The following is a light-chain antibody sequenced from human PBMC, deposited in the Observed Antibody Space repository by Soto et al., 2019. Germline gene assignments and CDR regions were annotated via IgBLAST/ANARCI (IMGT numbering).Light chain of an antibody. CDR3: QQRSDRLPIT. Sequence: EIVLTQSPGTLSLSPGERATLSCRASQSVSSYLAWYQQKPGQAPRLLIYDASNRATGIPARFSGSGSGTDFTLTISRLEPEDSAVYYCQQRSDRLPITFGQGARLEI. J-gene: IGKJ5*01. CDR1: QSVSSY. V-gene: IGKV3-11*01. CDR2: DAS.